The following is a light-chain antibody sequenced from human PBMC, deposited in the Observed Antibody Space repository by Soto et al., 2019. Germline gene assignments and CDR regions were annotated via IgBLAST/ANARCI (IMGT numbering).Light chain of an antibody. J-gene: IGLJ2*01. Sequence: QAVVTQSPSASASLGASVKLTCTLTSGHNSYAIAWHQQRPGKGPRFLMKLKSDGSLTKGDGIPDRFSGSSSGAERYLTISSLQSEDEADYYCQTWGTGIHVVFGGGTKVTVL. V-gene: IGLV4-69*01. CDR1: SGHNSYA. CDR3: QTWGTGIHVV. CDR2: LKSDGSL.